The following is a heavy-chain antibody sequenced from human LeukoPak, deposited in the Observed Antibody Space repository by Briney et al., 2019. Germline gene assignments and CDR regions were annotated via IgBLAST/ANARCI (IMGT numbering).Heavy chain of an antibody. CDR3: AKGQRFETLLDH. CDR2: ISGYGT. V-gene: IGHV3-23*01. J-gene: IGHJ4*02. Sequence: GGSLRLSCAASGFTFNNFAMTWVRQAPGKGPEWVSGISGYGTFYADSVKGRFTISRDNSKNTLYLQMNSLRAEDTAVYYCAKGQRFETLLDHWGQGTLVTVSS. CDR1: GFTFNNFA. D-gene: IGHD3-10*01.